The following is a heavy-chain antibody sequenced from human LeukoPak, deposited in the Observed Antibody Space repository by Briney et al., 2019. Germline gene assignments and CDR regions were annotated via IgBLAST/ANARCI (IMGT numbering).Heavy chain of an antibody. CDR3: ARSGSKVVTAINF. V-gene: IGHV4-30-2*02. J-gene: IGHJ4*02. CDR1: GGSISSGGYS. D-gene: IGHD2-21*02. CDR2: IYHSGST. Sequence: SETLSLTCAVSGGSISSGGYSWSWIRQPPGKGLEWIGYIYHSGSTNYNPSLKSRVTISVDTSNNQFSLKLSSVTAADTAVYYCARSGSKVVTAINFWGQGTLVTVSS.